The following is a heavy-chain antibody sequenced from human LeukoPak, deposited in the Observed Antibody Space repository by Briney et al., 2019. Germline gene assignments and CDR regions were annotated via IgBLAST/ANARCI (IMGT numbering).Heavy chain of an antibody. V-gene: IGHV3-7*03. CDR1: GFMFSDYA. CDR2: IKQGGREE. D-gene: IGHD3-10*01. CDR3: ARDNGGWFDS. J-gene: IGHJ5*01. Sequence: GGSLRLSCVASGFMFSDYAMSWVRQAPGKGLEWVANIKQGGREEKYVGSVKGRFAISRDDAKSTLYLQMDSLSGDDTAVYYCARDNGGWFDSWGRGTLVTVSS.